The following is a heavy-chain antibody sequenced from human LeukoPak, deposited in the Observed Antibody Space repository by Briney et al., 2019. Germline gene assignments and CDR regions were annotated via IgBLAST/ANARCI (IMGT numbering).Heavy chain of an antibody. CDR2: ISHDRSNT. J-gene: IGHJ6*02. CDR1: GFTFSSYA. D-gene: IGHD1-26*01. CDR3: VRVRWELQRDYYYGMDV. Sequence: GGSLRLSCAASGFTFSSYALHWVRQAPGKGLEWVAVISHDRSNTYYADSVKGRFTISRDNSKNTLYLQMNSLRADDTAVYYCVRVRWELQRDYYYGMDVWGQGTTVTVSS. V-gene: IGHV3-30*04.